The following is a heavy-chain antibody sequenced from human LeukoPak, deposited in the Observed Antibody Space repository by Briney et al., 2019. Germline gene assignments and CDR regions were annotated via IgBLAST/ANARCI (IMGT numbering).Heavy chain of an antibody. CDR3: ARDQYYDILTGYYTSNHFDY. CDR1: GFTFSSYW. J-gene: IGHJ4*02. V-gene: IGHV3-7*03. Sequence: GGSLRLSCAASGFTFSSYWMSWVRQAPGKGLEWVANIKQDGSGKYYVDSVKGRFTISRDNAKNSLYLQMNSLRAEDTAVYYCARDQYYDILTGYYTSNHFDYWGQGTLVTVSS. D-gene: IGHD3-9*01. CDR2: IKQDGSGK.